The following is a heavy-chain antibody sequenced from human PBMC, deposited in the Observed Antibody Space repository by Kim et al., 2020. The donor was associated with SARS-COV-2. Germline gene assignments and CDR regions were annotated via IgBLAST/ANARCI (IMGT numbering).Heavy chain of an antibody. CDR3: ARELVDTAMVENYYYGMDV. CDR1: GFTFSSYG. J-gene: IGHJ6*02. CDR2: IWYDGSNK. V-gene: IGHV3-33*08. D-gene: IGHD5-18*01. Sequence: GGSLRLSCAASGFTFSSYGMHWVRQAPGKGLEWVAVIWYDGSNKYYADSVKGRFTISRDNSKNTLYLQMNSLRAEDTAVYYCARELVDTAMVENYYYGMDVWGPGTTVTVSS.